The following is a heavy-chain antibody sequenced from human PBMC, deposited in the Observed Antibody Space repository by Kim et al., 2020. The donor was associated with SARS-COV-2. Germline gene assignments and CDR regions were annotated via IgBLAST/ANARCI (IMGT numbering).Heavy chain of an antibody. CDR2: IGAYNGDT. Sequence: ASVKVSCKASGYSFSHYGVNWVRQAPGQGLEWMGWIGAYNGDTNYPQEFQGRVVMTTDTSTSTAYMELRSLISDDTALYYCARAGDYGESISFWGHDTLV. J-gene: IGHJ1*01. CDR3: ARAGDYGESISF. V-gene: IGHV1-18*01. CDR1: GYSFSHYG. D-gene: IGHD3-10*01.